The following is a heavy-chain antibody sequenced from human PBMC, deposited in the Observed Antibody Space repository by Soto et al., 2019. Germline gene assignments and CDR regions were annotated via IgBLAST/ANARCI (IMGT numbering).Heavy chain of an antibody. D-gene: IGHD4-17*01. Sequence: SVKVSCKASGGTFSSYAISWVRQAPGQGLEWMGGIIPIFGTANYAQKFQGRVTITADESTSTAYMELSSLRSEDTAVYYCAPSPSGPYAPWGQGTLVTXSS. CDR3: APSPSGPYAP. CDR1: GGTFSSYA. CDR2: IIPIFGTA. V-gene: IGHV1-69*13. J-gene: IGHJ5*02.